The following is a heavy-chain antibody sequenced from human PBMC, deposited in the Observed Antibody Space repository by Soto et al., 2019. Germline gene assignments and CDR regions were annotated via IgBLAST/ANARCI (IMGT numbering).Heavy chain of an antibody. CDR2: ISAYNGNT. Sequence: GASVKVSCKASGYTFTSYGISWVRQAPGQGLEWMGWISAYNGNTNYAQKLQGRVTMTTDTSTSTAYMELRSLRSDATAVYYCATDGKTGVYYYGMDVWGQGTTVTVS. CDR3: ATDGKTGVYYYGMDV. J-gene: IGHJ6*02. D-gene: IGHD3-10*01. V-gene: IGHV1-18*04. CDR1: GYTFTSYG.